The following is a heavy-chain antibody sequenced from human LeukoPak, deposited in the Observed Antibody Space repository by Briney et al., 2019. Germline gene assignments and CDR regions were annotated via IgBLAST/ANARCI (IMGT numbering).Heavy chain of an antibody. V-gene: IGHV4-4*07. J-gene: IGHJ4*02. Sequence: SETLSLTCTVSGGSISSYYWSWIRQPAGKGLEWIGRIYTSGSTNYNPSLKSRVTMSVDTSKNQLSLKLSSVTAADTAVYYCANQWELSCMDYWGQGTLVTVSS. CDR1: GGSISSYY. CDR3: ANQWELSCMDY. CDR2: IYTSGST. D-gene: IGHD1-26*01.